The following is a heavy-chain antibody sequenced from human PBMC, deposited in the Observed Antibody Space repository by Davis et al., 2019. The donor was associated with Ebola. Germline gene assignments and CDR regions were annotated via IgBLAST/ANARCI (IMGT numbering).Heavy chain of an antibody. V-gene: IGHV3-53*01. J-gene: IGHJ6*02. Sequence: GESLKISCAASGFTVSSNYISWVRQAPGKGLEWVSVIYSGGSTYYADSVKGRFTISRDNSKNTLYVQMNSLRAEDTAVYYCARDGYNEYYGMDVWGQGTTVTVSS. CDR2: IYSGGST. CDR3: ARDGYNEYYGMDV. D-gene: IGHD5-24*01. CDR1: GFTVSSNY.